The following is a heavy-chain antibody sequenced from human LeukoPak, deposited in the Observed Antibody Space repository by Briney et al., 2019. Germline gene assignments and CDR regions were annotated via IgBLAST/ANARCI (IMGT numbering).Heavy chain of an antibody. CDR1: GLTVSSYG. V-gene: IGHV3-23*01. CDR2: IIGSAVNT. J-gene: IGHJ4*02. D-gene: IGHD6-6*01. CDR3: TRSLGVSGSSRAFDF. Sequence: GGSLRLSCGASGLTVSSYGMSWVRQAPGKGLEWVSTIIGSAVNTYYADSVKGRFTISRDNAENSLSLQMNSLRAEDTAMYYCTRSLGVSGSSRAFDFWGQGTLVTVSS.